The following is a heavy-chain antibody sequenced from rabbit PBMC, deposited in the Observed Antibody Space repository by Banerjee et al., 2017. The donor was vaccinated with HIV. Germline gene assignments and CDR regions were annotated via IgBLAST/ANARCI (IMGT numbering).Heavy chain of an antibody. D-gene: IGHD1-1*01. V-gene: IGHV1S40*01. J-gene: IGHJ4*01. Sequence: QSLEESGGGLVQPEGSLTLTCKASGFDFSSTYYMCWVRQAPGKGLEWIGCIGGGSSGITYYASWAKGRFTISKTSWTTVTLQMTSLTAADTATYFCARDLTGVIGWNFNLWGQGTLVTVS. CDR1: GFDFSSTYY. CDR2: IGGGSSGIT. CDR3: ARDLTGVIGWNFNL.